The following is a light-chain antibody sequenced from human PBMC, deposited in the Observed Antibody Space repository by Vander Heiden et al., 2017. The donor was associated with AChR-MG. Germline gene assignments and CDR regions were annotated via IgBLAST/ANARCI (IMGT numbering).Light chain of an antibody. CDR1: SSNIGGGYD. CDR2: GNS. V-gene: IGLV1-40*01. CDR3: QSYDSSLSVV. J-gene: IGLJ2*01. Sequence: QSVLTQPPSVSGAPGQRVTISCTGSSSNIGGGYDVHWYQQLPGTATKLLIYGNSNRPSGVPDLFSGSKSGTSASLAITGLQAEDEADYYCQSYDSSLSVVFGGGTKLTVL.